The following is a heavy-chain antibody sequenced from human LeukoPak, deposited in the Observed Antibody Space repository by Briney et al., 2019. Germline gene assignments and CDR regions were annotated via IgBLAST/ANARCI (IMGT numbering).Heavy chain of an antibody. V-gene: IGHV4-61*01. Sequence: PSETLSLTCAVSGYSISSSYYWSWIRQPPGKGLEWIGYIYYSGSTNYNPSLKSRVTISVDTSKNQFSLKLSSVTAADTAVYYCARVSRPEMTTVIAFDYWGQGTLVTVSS. D-gene: IGHD4-11*01. CDR3: ARVSRPEMTTVIAFDY. CDR1: GYSISSSYY. J-gene: IGHJ4*02. CDR2: IYYSGST.